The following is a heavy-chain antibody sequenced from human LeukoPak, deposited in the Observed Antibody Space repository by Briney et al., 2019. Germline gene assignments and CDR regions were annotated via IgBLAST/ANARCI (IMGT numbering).Heavy chain of an antibody. V-gene: IGHV3-74*01. Sequence: PGGSLRLSCAASGFTFSSYWMHWVRQAPGKGLVWVSRINSDGSSTSYADSVKGRFTISRDNSKNTLYLQMNSLRAEDTAVYYCAKVQSSSYYYDSSGYYSGDILDYWGQGTLVTVSS. CDR3: AKVQSSSYYYDSSGYYSGDILDY. J-gene: IGHJ4*02. D-gene: IGHD3-22*01. CDR2: INSDGSST. CDR1: GFTFSSYW.